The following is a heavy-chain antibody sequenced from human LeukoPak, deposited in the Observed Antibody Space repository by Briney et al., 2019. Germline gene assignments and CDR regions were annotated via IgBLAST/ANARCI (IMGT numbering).Heavy chain of an antibody. CDR3: AKDRSTGWYAGFDF. CDR1: GFTFSSYG. V-gene: IGHV3-30*18. Sequence: GGSLRLSCAASGFTFSSYGMHWVRQAPGKGLEWVAYISYDGIYKNYTDSVKGRFTIARDNSKTTLYLQMISLRPEDSAVYFCAKDRSTGWYAGFDFWGQGTLVTVSP. CDR2: ISYDGIYK. D-gene: IGHD6-19*01. J-gene: IGHJ5*01.